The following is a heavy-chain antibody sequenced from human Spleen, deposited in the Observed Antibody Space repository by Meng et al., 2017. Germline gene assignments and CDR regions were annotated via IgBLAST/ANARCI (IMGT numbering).Heavy chain of an antibody. CDR1: GFTFSNYG. J-gene: IGHJ4*01. CDR2: ISSSGDRV. CDR3: SGHVDY. Sequence: GESLKISCSASGFTFSNYGMNWVRQAPGKGLEWVSYISSSGDRVFYADSVKGRLTISRDNSKDTLYLQMNSLRAEDTAVYYCSGHVDYWGHGTLVTVSS. V-gene: IGHV3-48*01.